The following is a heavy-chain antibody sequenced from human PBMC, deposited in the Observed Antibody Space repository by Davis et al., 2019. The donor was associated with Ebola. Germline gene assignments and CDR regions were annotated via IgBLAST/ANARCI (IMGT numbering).Heavy chain of an antibody. Sequence: MPSETLSLTCTVSGGSISSSSYYWGWIRQPPGKGLEWLGSIFYSASTYYTPSLKSRLTISVDTSKNQFSLKLSSVTAADTAMYYCARHRRLAVAGSRPPYNWFDPWGQGTLVTVSS. CDR3: ARHRRLAVAGSRPPYNWFDP. D-gene: IGHD6-19*01. CDR2: IFYSAST. J-gene: IGHJ5*02. CDR1: GGSISSSSYY. V-gene: IGHV4-39*01.